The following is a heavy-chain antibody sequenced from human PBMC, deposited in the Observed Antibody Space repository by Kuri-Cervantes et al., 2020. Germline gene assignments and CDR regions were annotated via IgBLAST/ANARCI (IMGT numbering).Heavy chain of an antibody. Sequence: GGSLRLSCAASGFTFSSYAMSWVRQAPGKGLEWVAVISYDGSNKYYADSVKGRFTISRDNSKNTLYLQMNSLRAEDTAVYYCARGGQLLLQDYWGQGNLVNVSS. V-gene: IGHV3-30-3*01. CDR2: ISYDGSNK. D-gene: IGHD2-15*01. CDR3: ARGGQLLLQDY. J-gene: IGHJ4*02. CDR1: GFTFSSYA.